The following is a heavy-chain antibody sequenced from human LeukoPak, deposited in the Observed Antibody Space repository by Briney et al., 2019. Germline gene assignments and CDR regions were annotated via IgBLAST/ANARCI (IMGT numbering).Heavy chain of an antibody. Sequence: GGSLRLSCAASGFTFSSYSMNWVRQAPGKGLGWVSSISSSSSYIYYADSVKGRFTISRDNAKNSLYLQMNSLRAEDTAVYYCARDIGDYCSGGSCRWGQGTLVTVSS. J-gene: IGHJ4*02. V-gene: IGHV3-21*01. CDR3: ARDIGDYCSGGSCR. CDR1: GFTFSSYS. D-gene: IGHD2-15*01. CDR2: ISSSSSYI.